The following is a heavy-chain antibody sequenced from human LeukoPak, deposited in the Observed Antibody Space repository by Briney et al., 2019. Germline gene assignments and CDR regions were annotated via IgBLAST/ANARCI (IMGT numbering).Heavy chain of an antibody. CDR1: GFTFNSYG. J-gene: IGHJ4*02. CDR3: AKTQRLIDFFDS. D-gene: IGHD1-1*01. V-gene: IGHV3-30*18. CDR2: VSFDGYNK. Sequence: GRSLTLSCVGTGFTFNSYGMHWVRQAPGKGLEWVAVVSFDGYNKYYADSVKGRFTISRDNPGRSVHLQMNSLTSEDTAVYFCAKTQRLIDFFDSWGQGILVTVSS.